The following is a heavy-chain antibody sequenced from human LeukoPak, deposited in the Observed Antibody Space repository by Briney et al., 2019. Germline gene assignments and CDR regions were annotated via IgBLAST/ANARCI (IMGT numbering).Heavy chain of an antibody. Sequence: SETLSLTCAVYGGSFSGYYWSWIRQPPGKGLEWIGEINHSGSTNYNPSLKSRVTISVDTSKNQFSLKLSSVTAADTAVYYCARDPGDILTGYPYDYSGQGTLVTVSS. V-gene: IGHV4-34*01. D-gene: IGHD3-9*01. CDR2: INHSGST. CDR3: ARDPGDILTGYPYDY. CDR1: GGSFSGYY. J-gene: IGHJ4*02.